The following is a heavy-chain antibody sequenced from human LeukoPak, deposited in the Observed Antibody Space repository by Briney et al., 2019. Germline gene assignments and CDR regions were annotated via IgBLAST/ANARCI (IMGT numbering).Heavy chain of an antibody. J-gene: IGHJ4*02. V-gene: IGHV1-46*01. CDR2: INPRGGSA. Sequence: ASVKVSCTASGGTFSSYAISWVRQAPGQGLEWMGIINPRGGSATSAQKFRGRVTLTRDTSTSTFYMDLSSLRSQDTAVYYCARDYHGSGSLTTFDYWGQGTLVTVSS. CDR3: ARDYHGSGSLTTFDY. D-gene: IGHD3-10*01. CDR1: GGTFSSYA.